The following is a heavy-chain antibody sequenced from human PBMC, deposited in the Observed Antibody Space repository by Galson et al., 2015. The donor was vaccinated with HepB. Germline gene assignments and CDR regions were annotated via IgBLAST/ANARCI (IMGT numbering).Heavy chain of an antibody. D-gene: IGHD6-19*01. Sequence: SLRLSCAASGFTFDDYAMHWVRQAPGKGLEWVSGISWNSGSIGYADSVKGRFTISRDNAKNSLYLQMNSLRAEDTALYYCAKDIRRLEVAGSGFDYWGQGTLVTVSS. CDR3: AKDIRRLEVAGSGFDY. CDR2: ISWNSGSI. CDR1: GFTFDDYA. J-gene: IGHJ4*02. V-gene: IGHV3-9*01.